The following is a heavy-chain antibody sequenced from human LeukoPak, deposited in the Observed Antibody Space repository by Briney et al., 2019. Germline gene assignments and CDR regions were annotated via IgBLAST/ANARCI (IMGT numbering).Heavy chain of an antibody. V-gene: IGHV3-30-3*01. Sequence: GGSPRLSCAASGFTFSSYAMHWVRQAPGKGLEWVAVISYDGSNKYYADSVKGRFTISRDNSKNTLYLQMNSLRAEDTAVYYCARDGGYDFGYFGYWGQGTLVTVSS. CDR2: ISYDGSNK. CDR1: GFTFSSYA. CDR3: ARDGGYDFGYFGY. D-gene: IGHD5-12*01. J-gene: IGHJ4*02.